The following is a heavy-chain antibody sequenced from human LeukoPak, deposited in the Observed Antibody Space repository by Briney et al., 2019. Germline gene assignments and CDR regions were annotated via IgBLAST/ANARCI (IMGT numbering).Heavy chain of an antibody. V-gene: IGHV3-53*01. Sequence: GGSLRLSCAASGFTVSSNYMSWVRQAPGKGLEWVSVIYSGGSTYYADSVKGRFTISRDNSKNTLYLQMNSLRAEDTAVYYCASSPRAVTTYFDYWGQGTLVTVSS. D-gene: IGHD4-17*01. J-gene: IGHJ4*02. CDR2: IYSGGST. CDR3: ASSPRAVTTYFDY. CDR1: GFTVSSNY.